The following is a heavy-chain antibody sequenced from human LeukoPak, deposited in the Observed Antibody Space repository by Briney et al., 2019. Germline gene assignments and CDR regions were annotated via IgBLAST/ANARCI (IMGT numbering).Heavy chain of an antibody. CDR1: GFTFSAYS. J-gene: IGHJ4*02. D-gene: IGHD2-21*02. CDR3: ARDLIAGDWPYYFDY. Sequence: PGGSLRLSCAASGFTFSAYSMNWVRQAPGKGLEWVSSITRSTYIFYADSVKGRFTISRDNARNSLYLQMNSLRAEDTAIYYCARDLIAGDWPYYFDYWGQRTLVTVSS. CDR2: ITRSTYI. V-gene: IGHV3-21*01.